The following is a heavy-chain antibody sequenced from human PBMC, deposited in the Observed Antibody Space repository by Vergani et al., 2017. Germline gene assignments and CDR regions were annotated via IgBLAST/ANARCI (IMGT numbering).Heavy chain of an antibody. D-gene: IGHD1-20*01. CDR2: FSGSGAPT. CDR1: GFIFSTYA. Sequence: VQLLESGGDLVQPGGSLRLSCTASGFIFSTYAMSWVRPAPGKGLEWVSGFSGSGAPTYYADSVKGRVTISRDNSKNTLYLKMNSLRVEDTAVYYCARAYGRYDWFDYWCQRTLVTVSS. CDR3: ARAYGRYDWFDY. V-gene: IGHV3-23*01. J-gene: IGHJ4*01.